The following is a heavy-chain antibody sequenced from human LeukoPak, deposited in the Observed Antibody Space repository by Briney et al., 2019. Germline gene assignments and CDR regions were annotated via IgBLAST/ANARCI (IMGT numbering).Heavy chain of an antibody. D-gene: IGHD4-11*01. CDR1: GYTFTSYD. J-gene: IGHJ4*02. CDR2: MNPNSGNT. V-gene: IGHV1-8*01. CDR3: ARALYTENSYFDY. Sequence: ASVKVSCKASGYTFTSYDINWVRQATGQGLEWMGWMNPNSGNTGYAQKFQGRVTMTRNTSISTAYMELSSLRSEDTAVYYCARALYTENSYFDYWGQGTLVTVSS.